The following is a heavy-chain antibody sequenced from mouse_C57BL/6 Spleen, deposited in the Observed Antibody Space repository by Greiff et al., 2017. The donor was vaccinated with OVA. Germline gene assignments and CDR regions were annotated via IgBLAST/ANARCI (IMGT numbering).Heavy chain of an antibody. Sequence: QVQLKESGPELVKPGASVKISCKASGYAFSSSWMNWVKQRPGKGLEWIGRIYPGDGDTNYNGKFKGKATLTADKSSSTAYMQLSSLTSEDSAVYFCARWDYGSSYRVWFDYWGQGTTLTVSS. CDR2: IYPGDGDT. V-gene: IGHV1-82*01. J-gene: IGHJ2*01. CDR3: ARWDYGSSYRVWFDY. D-gene: IGHD1-1*01. CDR1: GYAFSSSW.